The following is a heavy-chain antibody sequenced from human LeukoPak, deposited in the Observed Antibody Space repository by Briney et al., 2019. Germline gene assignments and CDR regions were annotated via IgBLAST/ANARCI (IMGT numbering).Heavy chain of an antibody. Sequence: PSGTLSLTCAVSGGSISSSNWWSWVRQPPGKGLEWIGEIYHSGSTNYNPSLKSRVTISVDKSKNQFSLKLSSVTAADTAVYYCARMQTYSSSWYYYYYYMDVWGKGTTVTVSS. CDR2: IYHSGST. J-gene: IGHJ6*03. CDR3: ARMQTYSSSWYYYYYYMDV. CDR1: GGSISSSNW. V-gene: IGHV4-4*02. D-gene: IGHD6-13*01.